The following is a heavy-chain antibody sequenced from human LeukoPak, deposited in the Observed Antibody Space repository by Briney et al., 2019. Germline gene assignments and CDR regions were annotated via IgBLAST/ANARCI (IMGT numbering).Heavy chain of an antibody. D-gene: IGHD3-3*01. CDR1: GFTFSNYA. V-gene: IGHV3-30*03. J-gene: IGHJ4*02. CDR2: ISHDGSSE. Sequence: GSSLRLSCAASGFTFSNYAMHWVRQAPGKGLEWVALISHDGSSEYYGDSMKGRFTISRDNSRNTFYLQMNSLRAEDTAVYYCASRFEWLSSFDYWGQGTLVTVSS. CDR3: ASRFEWLSSFDY.